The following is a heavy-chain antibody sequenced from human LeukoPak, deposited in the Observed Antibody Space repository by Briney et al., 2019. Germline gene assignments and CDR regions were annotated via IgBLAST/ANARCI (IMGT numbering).Heavy chain of an antibody. CDR1: GFSFSTSGVG. D-gene: IGHD3-9*01. CDR2: IYWDEDK. V-gene: IGHV2-5*02. J-gene: IGHJ4*02. Sequence: ESGPTLVKPTHTFTLTCTFSGFSFSTSGVGVGWIRQPPGKALEWLAAIYWDEDKRYRPSLKSRLTITKDSSKNQVVLTMTNMDPVDTATYYCARSPYYDILTGSRGTFDYWGRGILVTASS. CDR3: ARSPYYDILTGSRGTFDY.